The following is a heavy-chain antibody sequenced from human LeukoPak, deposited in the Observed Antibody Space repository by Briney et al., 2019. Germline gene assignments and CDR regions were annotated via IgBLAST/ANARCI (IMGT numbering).Heavy chain of an antibody. CDR3: ARAQDYYYDSSGYYPPAEYFQH. CDR2: ISYDGSNK. V-gene: IGHV3-30-3*01. D-gene: IGHD3-22*01. CDR1: GFTFSSYA. Sequence: GGSLRLSCAASGFTFSSYAMHWVRQAPGKGLEWVAVISYDGSNKYYADSVKGRFTISRDNSKNTLYLQMNSLRAEDTAVYYCARAQDYYYDSSGYYPPAEYFQHWGQGTLVTVSS. J-gene: IGHJ1*01.